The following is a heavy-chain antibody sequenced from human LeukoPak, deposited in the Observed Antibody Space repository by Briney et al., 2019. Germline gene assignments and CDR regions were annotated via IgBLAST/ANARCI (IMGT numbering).Heavy chain of an antibody. Sequence: GGSLRLSCAASGSTFTNAWMTWVRQAPGKGLEWVGRIKSKGDGETTDYTAPVKGRFTMSRDDSKATLYLQMNSLAAEDTAVYYCTTDLGLTMIRGVIAYWGQGALVTVSS. CDR3: TTDLGLTMIRGVIAY. CDR1: GSTFTNAW. D-gene: IGHD3-10*01. J-gene: IGHJ4*02. CDR2: IKSKGDGETT. V-gene: IGHV3-15*01.